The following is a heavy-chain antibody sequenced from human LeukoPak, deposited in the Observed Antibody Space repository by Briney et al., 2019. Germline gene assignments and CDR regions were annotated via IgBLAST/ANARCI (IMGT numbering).Heavy chain of an antibody. CDR3: ARTYSSGYYDAFDI. V-gene: IGHV4-34*01. J-gene: IGHJ3*02. Sequence: PSETLSLTCAVYGGSFSGYYWSWIRQPPGKGLEWIGEINHSGSTNYNPSLKSRVTISVDTSKNQFSLKLSSVTAADTAVYYYARTYSSGYYDAFDIWGQGTMVTVSS. CDR1: GGSFSGYY. CDR2: INHSGST. D-gene: IGHD3-22*01.